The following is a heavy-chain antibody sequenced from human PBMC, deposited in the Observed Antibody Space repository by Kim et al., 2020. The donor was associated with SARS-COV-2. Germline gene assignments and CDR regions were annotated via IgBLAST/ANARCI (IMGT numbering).Heavy chain of an antibody. D-gene: IGHD5-12*01. V-gene: IGHV3-30*18. CDR2: ISYDGSNK. CDR1: GFTFSSYG. J-gene: IGHJ6*02. CDR3: AKGRIATHYYYYYGMDV. Sequence: GGSLRLSCAASGFTFSSYGMHWVRQAPGKGLEWVAVISYDGSNKYYADSVKGRFTISRDNSKNTLYLQMNSLRAEDTAVYYCAKGRIATHYYYYYGMDVWGQGTTVTVSS.